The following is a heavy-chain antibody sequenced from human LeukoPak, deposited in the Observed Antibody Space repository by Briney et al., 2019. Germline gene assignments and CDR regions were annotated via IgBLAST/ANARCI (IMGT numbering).Heavy chain of an antibody. CDR3: ARLAVAFRLWRYYFDY. Sequence: GRSLRLSCAASGFTFSSYAMHWVRQAPGKALEWVAVISYDGSNKYYADSVKGRFTISRDNSKNTLYLQMNSLRAEDTAVYYCARLAVAFRLWRYYFDYWGQGTLVTVSS. V-gene: IGHV3-30*04. D-gene: IGHD6-19*01. CDR2: ISYDGSNK. J-gene: IGHJ4*02. CDR1: GFTFSSYA.